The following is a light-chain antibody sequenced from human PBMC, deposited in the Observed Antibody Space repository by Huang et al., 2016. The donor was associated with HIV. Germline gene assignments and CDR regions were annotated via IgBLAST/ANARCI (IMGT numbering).Light chain of an antibody. CDR2: AAS. CDR1: QRISTY. Sequence: DIQMTQSPSSLSASVGDRVTITCRVSQRISTYLNWYQQKPGKAPKLLIFAASTLQSGVPSTFSGSGSGTDFTLTISSLQPEDFATYYCQQTYSTAITFGQGTRLEIK. CDR3: QQTYSTAIT. J-gene: IGKJ5*01. V-gene: IGKV1-39*01.